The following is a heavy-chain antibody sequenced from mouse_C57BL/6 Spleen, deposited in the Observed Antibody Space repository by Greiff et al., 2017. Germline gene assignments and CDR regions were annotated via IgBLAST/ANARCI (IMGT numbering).Heavy chain of an antibody. CDR1: GYTFTSYW. V-gene: IGHV1-69*01. CDR3: ARSLYPLDY. CDR2: IDPSDSYT. Sequence: QVQLQQPGAELVMPGASVKLSCKASGYTFTSYWMPWVKQRPGQGLEWIGEIDPSDSYTNYNQKFKGKSTLTVDKSSSTAYMQLSSLTSEDSAVYYCARSLYPLDYWGQGTSVTVSS. J-gene: IGHJ4*01.